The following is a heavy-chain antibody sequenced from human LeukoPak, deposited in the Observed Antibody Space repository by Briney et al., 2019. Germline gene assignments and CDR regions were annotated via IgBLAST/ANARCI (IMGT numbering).Heavy chain of an antibody. CDR1: GFTFTTYA. CDR3: ARGEHSSFDY. D-gene: IGHD6-6*01. J-gene: IGHJ4*02. Sequence: GGSLRLSCAASGFTFTTYALTWVRQAPGKGLEWVSAITGSGGSTYYADSVRGRFTISRDNSKNTLYLQMNSLRAEDTAVYYCARGEHSSFDYWGQGTLVTVSS. CDR2: ITGSGGST. V-gene: IGHV3-23*01.